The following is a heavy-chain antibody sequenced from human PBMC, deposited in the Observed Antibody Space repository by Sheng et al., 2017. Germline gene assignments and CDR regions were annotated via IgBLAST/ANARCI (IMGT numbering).Heavy chain of an antibody. CDR3: VRDLAGSGGV. CDR2: INEDGSVR. Sequence: EVHLVESGGGLVQPGGSLSLSCAASGFIFRNNWMHWVRQVPGKGLEWVSRINEDGSVRDYAGSVRGRFTIFRDNGRNTLYLQMNTLRVDDTAVYFCVRDLAGSGGVWGPGTLVTVSS. V-gene: IGHV3-74*01. CDR1: GFIFRNNW. D-gene: IGHD3-10*01. J-gene: IGHJ4*02.